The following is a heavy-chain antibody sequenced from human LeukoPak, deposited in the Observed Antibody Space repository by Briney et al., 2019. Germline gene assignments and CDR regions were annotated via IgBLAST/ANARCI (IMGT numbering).Heavy chain of an antibody. Sequence: PGGSLRLSCAASGFTFSSYAMSWVRQAPGKGLEWVSAISGSGGSTYYADSVKGRFTISRDNSKNTLYLQMNSPRAEDTAVYYCAKASRNYYDSSGYPDDHWGQGTLVTVSS. CDR3: AKASRNYYDSSGYPDDH. V-gene: IGHV3-23*01. D-gene: IGHD3-22*01. J-gene: IGHJ4*02. CDR1: GFTFSSYA. CDR2: ISGSGGST.